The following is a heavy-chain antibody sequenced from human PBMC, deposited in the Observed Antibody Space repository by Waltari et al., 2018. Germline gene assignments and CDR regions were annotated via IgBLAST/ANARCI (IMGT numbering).Heavy chain of an antibody. J-gene: IGHJ4*02. D-gene: IGHD3-3*01. Sequence: QVQLQESGPGLVKSSETLSLTCAVSGGSFRNYWWSWIRQAPGKEPGWIGEINGKSGETTFNPPRKSLVTISKDASKNQFSLKLNSVTAADTAVYYCAASPGFYYLDYWGQGVLVTVST. V-gene: IGHV4-59*12. CDR1: GGSFRNYW. CDR2: INGKSGET. CDR3: AASPGFYYLDY.